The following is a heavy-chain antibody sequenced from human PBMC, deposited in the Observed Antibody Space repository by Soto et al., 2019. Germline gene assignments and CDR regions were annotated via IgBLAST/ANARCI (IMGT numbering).Heavy chain of an antibody. CDR1: GFSFSTYN. Sequence: PGGSLRLSCAASGFSFSTYNINWVLKAPGKGLEWVSSIDASSTHIYYADSVKGRFTISRDNGKSSLYLQMDSLRAEDTALYYCVRQQYDFLVDPWGQGTLVTVSS. J-gene: IGHJ5*02. V-gene: IGHV3-21*01. D-gene: IGHD3-16*01. CDR2: IDASSTHI. CDR3: VRQQYDFLVDP.